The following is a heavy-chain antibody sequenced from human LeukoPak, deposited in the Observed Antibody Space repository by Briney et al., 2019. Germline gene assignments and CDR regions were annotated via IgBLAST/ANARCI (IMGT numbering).Heavy chain of an antibody. V-gene: IGHV3-30-3*01. CDR3: AREGRYDSSCRY. Sequence: GGSLRPSGAAPGFTFRNASMSWVRQAPGKGLRWVAVISYDGSNKYYADSVKGRFTISRDNSKNTLYLQMNSLRAEDTAVYYCAREGRYDSSCRYWGQGTLVTVSS. J-gene: IGHJ4*02. CDR1: GFTFRNAS. CDR2: ISYDGSNK. D-gene: IGHD6-6*01.